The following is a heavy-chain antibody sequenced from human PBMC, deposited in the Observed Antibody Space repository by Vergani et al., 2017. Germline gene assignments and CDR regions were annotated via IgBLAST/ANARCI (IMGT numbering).Heavy chain of an antibody. CDR3: ARKLLYSYAFDI. J-gene: IGHJ3*02. Sequence: EVQLLESGGGLVQPGGSLRLSCAASRFSFSSYAMSWVRQAPGKGLEWVSTISGSGGTTNYADSVKGRFTISRDNSKNTLHLQMNSLRAEDTAVYYCARKLLYSYAFDIWGQGTMVTVSS. CDR1: RFSFSSYA. CDR2: ISGSGGTT. V-gene: IGHV3-23*01. D-gene: IGHD2-2*02.